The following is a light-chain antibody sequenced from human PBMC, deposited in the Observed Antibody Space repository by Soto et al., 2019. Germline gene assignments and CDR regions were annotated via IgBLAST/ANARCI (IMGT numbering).Light chain of an antibody. CDR3: QQYDSSPKT. J-gene: IGKJ1*01. Sequence: EIVLTQSPGTLSLSPGESATLSCRASQSVSIKLAWYQQKPGQAPRLLIYDTSTRATGIPARFSGSGSGTDFTLTISRLEPEDFAVYYCQQYDSSPKTFGQGTKVDIK. V-gene: IGKV3-20*01. CDR1: QSVSIK. CDR2: DTS.